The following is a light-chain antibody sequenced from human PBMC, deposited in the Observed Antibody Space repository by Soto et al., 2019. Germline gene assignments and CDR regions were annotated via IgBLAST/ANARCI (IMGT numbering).Light chain of an antibody. CDR1: QSVSSN. J-gene: IGKJ4*01. CDR3: QQYNNWPLT. V-gene: IGKV3D-15*03. CDR2: GAS. Sequence: EIVMTQSPATLSVSPGERATLSCRASQSVSSNLAWYQQERGQAPRLLIYGASVRATGIPARFSGSGSGTEFTLTISTLQSEDFAVYYCQQYNNWPLTFGGGTKVEIK.